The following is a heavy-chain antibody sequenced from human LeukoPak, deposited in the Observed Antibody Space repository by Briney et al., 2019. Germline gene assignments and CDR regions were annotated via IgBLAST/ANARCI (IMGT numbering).Heavy chain of an antibody. D-gene: IGHD2/OR15-2a*01. CDR1: GLTFSMCS. CDR2: SVGSGDST. V-gene: IGHV3-23*01. Sequence: PGGSLTLSCAPSGLTFSMCSMGCVRVAPEKGLECVSTSVGSGDSTYYAGSVKGRFTISRDHSKNTLYLQMNSLRAEDTAVYYCAARPPIIVGGPFDYWGQGILVTVSS. CDR3: AARPPIIVGGPFDY. J-gene: IGHJ4*02.